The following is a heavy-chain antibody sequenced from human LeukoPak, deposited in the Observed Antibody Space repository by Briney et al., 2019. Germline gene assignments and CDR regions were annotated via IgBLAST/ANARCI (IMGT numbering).Heavy chain of an antibody. CDR3: ARPREEGTAMGLRAFDI. Sequence: GESLKISCKGSGYSFTTYWIGWVRQMPGKGLEWMGIIYPGDSDTRYSPSFQGQVTISADKSISTAYLQWSSLEASDTAMYCCARPREEGTAMGLRAFDIWGQGTMVTVSS. V-gene: IGHV5-51*01. D-gene: IGHD5-18*01. CDR1: GYSFTTYW. CDR2: IYPGDSDT. J-gene: IGHJ3*02.